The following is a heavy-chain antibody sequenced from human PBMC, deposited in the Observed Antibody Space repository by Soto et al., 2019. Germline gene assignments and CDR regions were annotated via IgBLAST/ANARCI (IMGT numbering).Heavy chain of an antibody. D-gene: IGHD3-3*01. CDR2: IYPGDSYT. V-gene: IGHV5-51*01. J-gene: IGHJ6*02. CDR3: ARHFFPYYYYGMDG. Sequence: PGESLKISCKGSGYSFTSYWIGWVRQMPGKGLEWMGIIYPGDSYTRYSPSFEGQVTISANKSISTAYLQWSSLKASDTAMYYCARHFFPYYYYGMDGWGQGTMVTVSS. CDR1: GYSFTSYW.